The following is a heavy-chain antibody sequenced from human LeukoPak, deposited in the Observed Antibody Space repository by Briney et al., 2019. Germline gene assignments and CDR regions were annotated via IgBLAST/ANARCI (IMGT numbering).Heavy chain of an antibody. CDR2: ISGSGGST. V-gene: IGHV3-23*01. J-gene: IGHJ4*02. CDR1: GFTFSSYA. CDR3: TTWVVATINDY. Sequence: GGSLRLSCAASGFTFSSYAMSWVRQAPGKGLEWVSAISGSGGSTYYADSVKGRFTISRDNSKNTLYLQMNSLKTEDTAVYYCTTWVVATINDYWGQGTLVTVSS. D-gene: IGHD5-12*01.